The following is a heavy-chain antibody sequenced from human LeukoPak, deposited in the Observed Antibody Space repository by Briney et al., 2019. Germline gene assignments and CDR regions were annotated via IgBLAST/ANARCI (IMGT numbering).Heavy chain of an antibody. V-gene: IGHV3-11*05. D-gene: IGHD6-13*01. CDR1: GFIFSDYY. J-gene: IGHJ4*02. CDR2: ISSSSSYT. Sequence: GGSLRLSCAASGFIFSDYYMSWIRQAPGKGLEWVSYISSSSSYTAYADSVKGRFTIARDNAKNPLYLQINSLRAEDTAVYFCARAANTATGTPTLAIDYWGQGTLVTVSS. CDR3: ARAANTATGTPTLAIDY.